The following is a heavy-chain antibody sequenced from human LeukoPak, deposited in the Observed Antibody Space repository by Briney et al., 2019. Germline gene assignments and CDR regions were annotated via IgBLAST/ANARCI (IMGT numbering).Heavy chain of an antibody. V-gene: IGHV4-31*03. CDR3: ARSSGHVTH. CDR2: VFYDGGS. J-gene: IGHJ1*01. D-gene: IGHD6-19*01. CDR1: GDSIGSGGNY. Sequence: SETLSLTCTVSGDSIGSGGNYWTWIRQHPGRGLEWIGHVFYDGGSYYRPSLKGRVSIAVDASRTQCSLRLTSVTAADMAVYYCARSSGHVTHWGQGTLVTVSS.